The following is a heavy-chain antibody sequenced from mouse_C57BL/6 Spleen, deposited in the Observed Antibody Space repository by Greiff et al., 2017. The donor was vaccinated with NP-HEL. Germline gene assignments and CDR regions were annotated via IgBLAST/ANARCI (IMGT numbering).Heavy chain of an antibody. J-gene: IGHJ2*01. V-gene: IGHV1-82*01. CDR1: GYAFSSSW. CDR3: ARCGITTVGDYFDY. D-gene: IGHD1-1*01. Sequence: QVQLQQSGPELVKPGASVKISCKASGYAFSSSWMNWVKQRPGKGLEWIGRIYPGDGDTNYNGKFKGKATLTADKSSSTAYMQLSSLTSEDSAVYFCARCGITTVGDYFDYWGQGTTLTVSS. CDR2: IYPGDGDT.